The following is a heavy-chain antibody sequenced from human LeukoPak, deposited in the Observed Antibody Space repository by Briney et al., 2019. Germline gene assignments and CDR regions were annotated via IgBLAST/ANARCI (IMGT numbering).Heavy chain of an antibody. CDR3: AKTIFGVVTFYNWFDP. J-gene: IGHJ5*02. Sequence: GGSLRLSCAASGFTFSSYGMHWVRQAPGKGLEWVAFIRYDGSNKYYADSVKGRFTISRDNSKNTLHLQMNSLRAEDTAVYYCAKTIFGVVTFYNWFDPWGQGTLVTVSS. V-gene: IGHV3-30*02. D-gene: IGHD3-3*01. CDR1: GFTFSSYG. CDR2: IRYDGSNK.